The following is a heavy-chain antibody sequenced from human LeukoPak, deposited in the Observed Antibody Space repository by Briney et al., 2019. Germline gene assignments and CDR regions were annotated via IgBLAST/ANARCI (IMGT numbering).Heavy chain of an antibody. Sequence: SETLPLTRAVYGGSFSGHYWSWIRQPPGKGLEWIGEINHSGSTNYNPSLESRVTISVDTSKNHFSLKLSSVTAADTAVYYCASGQYYDLWSGYYVDWGQGTLVTVSA. CDR1: GGSFSGHY. J-gene: IGHJ4*02. V-gene: IGHV4-34*01. CDR2: INHSGST. CDR3: ASGQYYDLWSGYYVD. D-gene: IGHD3-3*01.